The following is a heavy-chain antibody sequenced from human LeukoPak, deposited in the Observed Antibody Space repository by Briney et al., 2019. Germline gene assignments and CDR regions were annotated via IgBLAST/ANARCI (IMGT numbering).Heavy chain of an antibody. D-gene: IGHD6-13*01. J-gene: IGHJ4*02. Sequence: GGSLRLSCAASGFTFSTFSMNWVRQVPGKGLEWVSTVSPGGGSTYYADSVKGRFTISRDNSKNTLSLQMNSLRAEDTAVYYCARDRVGSSWSYYFDYWGQGTLVTVSS. V-gene: IGHV3-23*01. CDR1: GFTFSTFS. CDR3: ARDRVGSSWSYYFDY. CDR2: VSPGGGST.